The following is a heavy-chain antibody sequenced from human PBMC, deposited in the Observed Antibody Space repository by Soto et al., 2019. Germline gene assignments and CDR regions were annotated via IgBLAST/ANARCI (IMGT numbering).Heavy chain of an antibody. CDR2: TYLSGST. D-gene: IGHD2-21*01. Sequence: QVQLQESGPGLVKPSETLSLTCSVSGASISGHYWSWIRQPPGKGLEWIGYTYLSGSTNYNPSLKSRATISADTSKSQFSLTLSSVTAADTAMYYCARAGPCGGDCYSHFWGQGILVTVSS. CDR3: ARAGPCGGDCYSHF. V-gene: IGHV4-59*11. J-gene: IGHJ4*02. CDR1: GASISGHY.